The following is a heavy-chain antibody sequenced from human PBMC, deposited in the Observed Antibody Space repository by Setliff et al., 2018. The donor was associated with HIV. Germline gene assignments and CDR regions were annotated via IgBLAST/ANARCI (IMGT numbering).Heavy chain of an antibody. D-gene: IGHD5-18*01. V-gene: IGHV5-51*01. CDR1: GYSFTSNW. CDR3: ARHVTAMLPADY. J-gene: IGHJ4*02. CDR2: IYPGDSDA. Sequence: GESLKISCKGSGYSFTSNWIGWVRQMPGKGLEWMGIIYPGDSDARYSPSFQGQVTISADKSISTAYLQRSSLKASDTAMYYCARHVTAMLPADYWGQGTLVTVSS.